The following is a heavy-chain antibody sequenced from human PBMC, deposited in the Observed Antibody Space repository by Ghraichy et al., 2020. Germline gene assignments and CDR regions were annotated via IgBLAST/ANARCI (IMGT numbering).Heavy chain of an antibody. D-gene: IGHD3-22*01. Sequence: SETLSLTCTVSGGSISSYYWSWIRQPAGKGLEWIGRIYTSGSTNYNPSLKSRVTMSVDTSKNQFSLKLSSVTAADTAVYYCARGFRGDSSGYYYHTTPANAFDIWGQGTMVTVSS. CDR3: ARGFRGDSSGYYYHTTPANAFDI. V-gene: IGHV4-4*07. CDR2: IYTSGST. CDR1: GGSISSYY. J-gene: IGHJ3*02.